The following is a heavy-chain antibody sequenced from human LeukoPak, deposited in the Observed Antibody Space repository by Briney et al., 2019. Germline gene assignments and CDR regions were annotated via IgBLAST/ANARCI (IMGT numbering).Heavy chain of an antibody. CDR2: IRFDGTNK. V-gene: IGHV3-30*02. Sequence: GGSLRLSCAASGFTFSNYGMHWVRQAPGKGLEWVAFIRFDGTNKFYADSVKGRFTISRDNSQNTVSLQMNSLRAEDTAEYYCAMRPFDYWGQGTLVTVS. CDR3: AMRPFDY. J-gene: IGHJ4*02. CDR1: GFTFSNYG.